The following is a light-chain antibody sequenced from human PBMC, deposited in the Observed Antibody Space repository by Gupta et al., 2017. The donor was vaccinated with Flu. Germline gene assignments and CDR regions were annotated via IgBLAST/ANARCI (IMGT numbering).Light chain of an antibody. Sequence: GDTVTITCRATQDINKFLNWYRQKPGKAPKILIFDASNLEIGVPSRFSGGGTGTLFSLTISSLQPEDVATYYCQQYANAPLTFGGGTKVEI. CDR3: QQYANAPLT. V-gene: IGKV1-33*01. CDR1: QDINKF. J-gene: IGKJ4*01. CDR2: DAS.